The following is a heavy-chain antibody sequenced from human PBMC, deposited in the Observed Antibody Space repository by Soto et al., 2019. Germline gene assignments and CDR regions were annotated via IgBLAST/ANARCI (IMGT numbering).Heavy chain of an antibody. CDR1: GGSISSGDYY. V-gene: IGHV4-30-4*01. D-gene: IGHD3-3*01. J-gene: IGHJ6*02. CDR2: IYYSGST. Sequence: PSETLSLTCTVSGGSISSGDYYWSWIRQPPGKGLEWIGYIYYSGSTYYNPSLKSRVTISVDTSKNQFSLKLSSVTAADTAVYYCARAKKRGPLRFLEWSPLPRVFLDVWGQGTTVTVSS. CDR3: ARAKKRGPLRFLEWSPLPRVFLDV.